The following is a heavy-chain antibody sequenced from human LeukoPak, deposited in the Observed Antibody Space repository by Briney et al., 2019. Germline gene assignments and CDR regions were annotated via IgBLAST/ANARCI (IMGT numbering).Heavy chain of an antibody. CDR3: ARYRAARPGGYYYYYMDV. D-gene: IGHD6-6*01. J-gene: IGHJ6*03. V-gene: IGHV3-48*03. CDR1: GFTFSSYE. Sequence: GGSLRLSCAASGFTFSSYEMNWVRQAPGKGLEWVSYISSSGSTIYYADSVKGRFTISRDNAKNSLYLQMNSLRAEDTAVYYCARYRAARPGGYYYYYMDVWGKGTTVTVSS. CDR2: ISSSGSTI.